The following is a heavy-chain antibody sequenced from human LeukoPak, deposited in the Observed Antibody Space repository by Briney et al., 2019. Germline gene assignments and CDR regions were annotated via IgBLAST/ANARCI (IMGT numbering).Heavy chain of an antibody. CDR3: ASSYLSIGDY. CDR2: IRSGRGHI. Sequence: PGGTLRLSCAASVFTLSSYSMNCVRHAPGKGLEWVSSIRSGRGHIYYADSVKGRFTISRDNTKSSLYLQMNSLRAEDTAGYYCASSYLSIGDYWGQGTLVTVSS. CDR1: VFTLSSYS. V-gene: IGHV3-21*01. J-gene: IGHJ4*02. D-gene: IGHD3-16*02.